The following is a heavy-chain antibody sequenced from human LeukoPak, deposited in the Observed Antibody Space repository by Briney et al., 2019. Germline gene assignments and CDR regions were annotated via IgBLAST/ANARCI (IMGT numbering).Heavy chain of an antibody. CDR3: ARDYYDSSGYYYDAYAFDI. D-gene: IGHD3-22*01. V-gene: IGHV3-30-3*01. CDR2: ISYDGSNK. Sequence: GGSLRLSCAASGFTFSSYAMHWVRQAPGKGLEWVAVISYDGSNKYYADSVKGRFTISRDNSKNTLYLQMNSLRAEDTAVYYCARDYYDSSGYYYDAYAFDIWGQGTMVTVSS. CDR1: GFTFSSYA. J-gene: IGHJ3*02.